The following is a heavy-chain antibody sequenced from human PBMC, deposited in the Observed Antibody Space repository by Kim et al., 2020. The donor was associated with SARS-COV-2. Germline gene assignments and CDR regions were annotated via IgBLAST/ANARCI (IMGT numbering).Heavy chain of an antibody. Sequence: GGSLRLSCAASGFTFSSYAMSWVRQAPGKGLEWVSAISGSGGSTYYADSVKGRFTISRDNSKNTLYLQMNSLRAEDTAVYYCAKAPSRNPIRLNDYWGQGTLVTVSS. D-gene: IGHD1-1*01. CDR3: AKAPSRNPIRLNDY. CDR1: GFTFSSYA. CDR2: ISGSGGST. J-gene: IGHJ4*02. V-gene: IGHV3-23*01.